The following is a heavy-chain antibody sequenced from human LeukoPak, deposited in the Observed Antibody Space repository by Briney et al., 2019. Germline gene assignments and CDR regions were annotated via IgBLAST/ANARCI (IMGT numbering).Heavy chain of an antibody. CDR1: GGSFSGYY. D-gene: IGHD4-11*01. Sequence: SETLSLTCAVYGGSFSGYYWSWIRQPPGKGLEWLGEINHSGSTNYNPSLKSRVTISVDTSKNQFSLKLSSVTAADTAVYYCARATVTYYYYYMDVWGKGTTVTVSS. V-gene: IGHV4-34*01. CDR2: INHSGST. J-gene: IGHJ6*03. CDR3: ARATVTYYYYYMDV.